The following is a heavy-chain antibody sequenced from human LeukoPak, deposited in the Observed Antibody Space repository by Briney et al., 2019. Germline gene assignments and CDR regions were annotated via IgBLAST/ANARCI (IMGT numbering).Heavy chain of an antibody. D-gene: IGHD5-24*01. CDR3: ARDFGEMPNY. Sequence: ASVKVSFKASGYIFTIYYMHWVRQAPGQRLEWMGIIDPSGGSTSYAQNFQGGVTMTRDATTNTVYLELSSLRSEDTAVYYCARDFGEMPNYWGQGTLVTVSS. CDR2: IDPSGGST. J-gene: IGHJ4*02. V-gene: IGHV1-46*01. CDR1: GYIFTIYY.